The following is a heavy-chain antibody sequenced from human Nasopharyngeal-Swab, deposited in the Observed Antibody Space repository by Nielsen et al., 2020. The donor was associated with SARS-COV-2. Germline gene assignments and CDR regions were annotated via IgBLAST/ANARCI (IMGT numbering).Heavy chain of an antibody. CDR3: AREVGGDGYHEY. CDR2: IYYSGTT. CDR1: GDSINDYY. V-gene: IGHV4-59*12. J-gene: IGHJ4*02. Sequence: SETLSLTCTVSGDSINDYYWNWIRQPPGKGLEWIGYIYYSGTTHYKSSLKSRVTISIDTSKNQFSLNLTSVTAADTAVYYCAREVGGDGYHEYWGQGSLVTVSS. D-gene: IGHD5-24*01.